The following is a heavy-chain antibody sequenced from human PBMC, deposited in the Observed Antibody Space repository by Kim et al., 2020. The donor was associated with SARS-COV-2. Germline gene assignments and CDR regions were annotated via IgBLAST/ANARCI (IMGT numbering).Heavy chain of an antibody. J-gene: IGHJ6*01. D-gene: IGHD3-16*02. CDR1: GYTFTSYY. Sequence: ASVKVSCKASGYTFTSYYISWVRQAPGQGLEWMGWISAYSGNTNYAQKLQGRVTMTTDTSTSTAYMELRSLRSDDTAVYYCARDQIITFGGFIVNYGMDVWRQGTTVTVPS. CDR3: ARDQIITFGGFIVNYGMDV. V-gene: IGHV1-18*01. CDR2: ISAYSGNT.